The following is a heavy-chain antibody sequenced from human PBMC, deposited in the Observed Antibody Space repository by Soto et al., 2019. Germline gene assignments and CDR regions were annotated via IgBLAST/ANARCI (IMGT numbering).Heavy chain of an antibody. V-gene: IGHV4-31*03. D-gene: IGHD3-10*01. J-gene: IGHJ4*02. CDR2: IYYSGST. CDR1: GGSISSGGYY. Sequence: QVQLQESGPGLVKPSQTLSLTCTVSGGSISSGGYYWSWIRQHPGKGLEWIGYIYYSGSTYYNPSLNRRLTISVDTSKTPFSLKLSSVTAADTAVYYCARINGSGSSYAPAHFDYWGQGTLVTVSS. CDR3: ARINGSGSSYAPAHFDY.